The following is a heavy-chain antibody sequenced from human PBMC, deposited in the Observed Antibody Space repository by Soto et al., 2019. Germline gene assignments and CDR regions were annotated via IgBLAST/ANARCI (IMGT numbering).Heavy chain of an antibody. CDR1: GFTFSSYA. CDR3: AVPAAGTLTPFDY. CDR2: ISGSGGST. Sequence: HPGGSLRLSCAASGFTFSSYAMSWVRQAPGKGLEWVSAISGSGGSTYYADSVKGRFTISRDNSKNTLYLQMNSLRAEDTAVYYCAVPAAGTLTPFDYWGQGTLVTVSS. V-gene: IGHV3-23*01. D-gene: IGHD6-13*01. J-gene: IGHJ4*02.